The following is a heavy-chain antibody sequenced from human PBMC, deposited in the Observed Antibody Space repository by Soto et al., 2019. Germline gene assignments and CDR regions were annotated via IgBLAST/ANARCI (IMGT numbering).Heavy chain of an antibody. Sequence: GGSLRLSCAASGFTFSSYGMHWVRQAPGKGLEWVAVIWYDGSNKYYADSVKGRFTISRDNSKNTLYLQMNSLRAEDTAVYYCARDGLGDSLFGHYYGMDVWGQVTTVTVPS. CDR3: ARDGLGDSLFGHYYGMDV. D-gene: IGHD3-9*01. CDR2: IWYDGSNK. CDR1: GFTFSSYG. V-gene: IGHV3-33*01. J-gene: IGHJ6*02.